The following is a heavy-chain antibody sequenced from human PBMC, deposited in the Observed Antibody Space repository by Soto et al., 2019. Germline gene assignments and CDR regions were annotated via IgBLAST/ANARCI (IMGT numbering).Heavy chain of an antibody. CDR1: GFTFGTTD. CDR2: IDGSGGIT. J-gene: IGHJ5*02. V-gene: IGHV3-23*01. CDR3: VKNSGWFNP. D-gene: IGHD3-10*01. Sequence: WGSLRLSCAASGFTFGTTDMSWVRQAPGEGLEWVSTIDGSGGITYYADSVKGRFTVSRDNSRNTVYLQMNSLRGDDTALYYCVKNSGWFNPWGQGALVTVSS.